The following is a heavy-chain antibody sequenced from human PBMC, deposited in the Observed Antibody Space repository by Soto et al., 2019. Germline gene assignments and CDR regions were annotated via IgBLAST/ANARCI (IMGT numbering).Heavy chain of an antibody. D-gene: IGHD2-8*01. J-gene: IGHJ6*02. CDR2: INPKSGGT. CDR1: GYSFTDYH. Sequence: QVQLVQSGAEVKKPGASVKVSCKASGYSFTDYHIHWVRPAPGQGLEWLGRINPKSGGTSTAQKFQGWVTMTTDTSISTACMELTRLTSDDTAIYYCARGDSTDCSNGVCSFFYNHDMDVWGQGTTVTVSS. V-gene: IGHV1-2*04. CDR3: ARGDSTDCSNGVCSFFYNHDMDV.